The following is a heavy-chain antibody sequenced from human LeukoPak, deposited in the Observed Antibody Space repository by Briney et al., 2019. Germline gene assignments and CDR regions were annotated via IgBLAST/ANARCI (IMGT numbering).Heavy chain of an antibody. CDR1: GFTVSSNY. J-gene: IGHJ4*02. D-gene: IGHD4-17*01. CDR3: ARVLWNGDYPRFDY. CDR2: IYSGGTT. Sequence: GGSLRLSCAASGFTVSSNYMNWVRQAPGQGLEWVSIIYSGGTTYYADSVKGRFTISRDNSKNTLYLQMNSLRAEDTAVYYCARVLWNGDYPRFDYWGQGTLVTVSS. V-gene: IGHV3-53*01.